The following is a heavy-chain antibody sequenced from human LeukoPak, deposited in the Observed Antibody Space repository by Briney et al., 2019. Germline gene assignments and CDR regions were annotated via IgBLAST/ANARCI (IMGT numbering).Heavy chain of an antibody. Sequence: GRSLRLSCAASGFTFSSYAMHWVRQAPGKGLEWVAVISYDGSNKYYADSVKGRFTISRDNSKNTLYLQMNSLRAEDTAVYYCARVRGPRQPFDYWGQGTLVTVS. CDR3: ARVRGPRQPFDY. CDR2: ISYDGSNK. D-gene: IGHD3-10*01. J-gene: IGHJ4*02. V-gene: IGHV3-30-3*01. CDR1: GFTFSSYA.